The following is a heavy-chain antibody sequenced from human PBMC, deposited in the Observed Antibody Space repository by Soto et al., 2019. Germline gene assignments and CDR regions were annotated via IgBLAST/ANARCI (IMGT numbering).Heavy chain of an antibody. CDR2: ISSSSSTI. D-gene: IGHD2-21*01. V-gene: IGHV3-48*01. Sequence: PGGSLRLSCAASGFTFSSYSMNWVRQAPGKGLEWVSYISSSSSTIYYADSVKGRFTISRDNAKNSLYLQMNSLRAEDTAVYYCARAVYCGGDCYFGWYFDLWGRGTLVTVSS. CDR3: ARAVYCGGDCYFGWYFDL. CDR1: GFTFSSYS. J-gene: IGHJ2*01.